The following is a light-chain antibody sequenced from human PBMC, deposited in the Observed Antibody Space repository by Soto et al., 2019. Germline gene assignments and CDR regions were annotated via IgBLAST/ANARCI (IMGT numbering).Light chain of an antibody. CDR1: QSVTTF. CDR2: DVS. V-gene: IGKV3-11*01. J-gene: IGKJ4*01. Sequence: EIVLTQSPVTLSLSPGERATLSCRASQSVTTFLAWYQQKPGQAPRLLIYDVSSRATGIPARFSGSGSGTDFTLTISSLEPEDFAVYYCQQRINWPLTFGGGTKVEI. CDR3: QQRINWPLT.